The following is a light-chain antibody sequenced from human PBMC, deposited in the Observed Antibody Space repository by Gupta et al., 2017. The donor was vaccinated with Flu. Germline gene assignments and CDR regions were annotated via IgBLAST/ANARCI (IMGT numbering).Light chain of an antibody. Sequence: SPLPHPASGSRSPGPSITISCTGTSSDIGGYNYVSWYQQHPGKAPKLMIYEVTNRPSGVSNRFSGSKSGNTASLTISGLQAEDEADYFCGSYTSSSTWVFGGGTKLTVL. CDR3: GSYTSSSTWV. CDR2: EVT. J-gene: IGLJ3*02. CDR1: SSDIGGYNY. V-gene: IGLV2-14*01.